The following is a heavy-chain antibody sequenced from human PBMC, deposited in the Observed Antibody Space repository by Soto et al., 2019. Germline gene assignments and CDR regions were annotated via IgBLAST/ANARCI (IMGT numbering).Heavy chain of an antibody. CDR1: GGSFIGYY. J-gene: IGHJ5*02. Sequence: QVQLQQWGAGLLKPSETLSLTCAVYGGSFIGYYWTWISQPPGKGLEWIGEINLSGSTNYNPSLKSRVNISLDTAKKQFSMKLSSLTAADTAMYYCARGNGLRLGELSWGGPNWFDPWGKGTLVTVSS. CDR2: INLSGST. CDR3: ARGNGLRLGELSWGGPNWFDP. D-gene: IGHD3-16*02. V-gene: IGHV4-34*01.